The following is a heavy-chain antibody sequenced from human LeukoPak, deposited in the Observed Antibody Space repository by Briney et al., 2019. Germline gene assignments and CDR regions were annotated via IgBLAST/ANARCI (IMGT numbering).Heavy chain of an antibody. Sequence: ASVKVSCKASGYTFTSYGISWVRQAPGQGLEWMGWISAYNGNTNYAQKLQGRVTMTTDTSTSTAYMELRSLRSEDTAVYYCATARSVYYFDYWGQGTLVTVSS. CDR2: ISAYNGNT. CDR3: ATARSVYYFDY. CDR1: GYTFTSYG. V-gene: IGHV1-18*01. D-gene: IGHD5/OR15-5a*01. J-gene: IGHJ4*02.